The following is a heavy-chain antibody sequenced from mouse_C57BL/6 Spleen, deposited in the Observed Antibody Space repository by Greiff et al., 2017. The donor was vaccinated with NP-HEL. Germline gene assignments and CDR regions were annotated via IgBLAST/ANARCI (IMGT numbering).Heavy chain of an antibody. CDR2: IYPSDSET. D-gene: IGHD2-4*01. V-gene: IGHV1-61*01. CDR1: GYTFTSYW. CDR3: ARKDYDDGDY. Sequence: QVQLQQPGAELVRPGSSVKLSCKASGYTFTSYWMDWVKQRPGQGLEWIGNIYPSDSETHYNQTHQDKATLTVDKSSSTAYMQLSSLTAEDSAVYYCARKDYDDGDYWGQGTTVTVSS. J-gene: IGHJ4*01.